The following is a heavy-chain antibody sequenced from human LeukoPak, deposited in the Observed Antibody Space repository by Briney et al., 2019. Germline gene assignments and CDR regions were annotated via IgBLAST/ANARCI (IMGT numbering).Heavy chain of an antibody. V-gene: IGHV3-21*01. CDR2: ISSGSTSK. Sequence: PGGSLRLSCAASGFTFSTYNMNWVRQAPGKGLEWVSSISSGSTSKYYVDSVEGRFTISRDNSKNTLYLQMNSLRAEDTAVYYCAKDRRRIVGATYYFDYWGQGTLVTVSS. D-gene: IGHD1-26*01. J-gene: IGHJ4*02. CDR1: GFTFSTYN. CDR3: AKDRRRIVGATYYFDY.